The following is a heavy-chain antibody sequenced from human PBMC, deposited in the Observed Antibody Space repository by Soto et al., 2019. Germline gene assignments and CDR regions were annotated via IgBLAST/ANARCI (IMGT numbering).Heavy chain of an antibody. V-gene: IGHV4-59*01. J-gene: IGHJ4*02. CDR1: GGSISSYY. Sequence: SETLSLTCTVSGGSISSYYWSWIRQPPGKGLEWIGYIYYSGSTNYNPSLKSRVTISVDTSKNQFSLKLSSVTAADTTVYYCARGLAEVTYFYYWGQGTLVTVSS. CDR3: ARGLAEVTYFYY. CDR2: IYYSGST. D-gene: IGHD2-21*02.